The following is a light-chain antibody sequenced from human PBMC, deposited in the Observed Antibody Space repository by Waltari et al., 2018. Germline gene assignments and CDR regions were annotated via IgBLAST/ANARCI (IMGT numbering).Light chain of an antibody. J-gene: IGKJ4*01. Sequence: EIVLTQSPATLSLSPGERAALSCRASQSVRSSLGWYQQKPGQAPRLLIYDASNRATGIPARFSGSGSGTDFTLTISSLEPEDFAVYYCQQRSNWPLTFGGGTKVEIK. CDR2: DAS. V-gene: IGKV3-11*01. CDR1: QSVRSS. CDR3: QQRSNWPLT.